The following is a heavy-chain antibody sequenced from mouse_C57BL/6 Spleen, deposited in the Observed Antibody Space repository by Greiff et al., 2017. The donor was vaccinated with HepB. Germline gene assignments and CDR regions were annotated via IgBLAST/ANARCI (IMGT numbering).Heavy chain of an antibody. Sequence: EVQLQQSGPEPVKPGASVKISCKASGYTFTDYYMNWVKQSHGKSLEWIGDINPNNGGTSYNQKFKGKATLTVDKSSSTAYMELRSLTSEDSAVYYCASLNWDYAMDYWGQGTSVTVSS. V-gene: IGHV1-26*01. J-gene: IGHJ4*01. D-gene: IGHD4-1*01. CDR3: ASLNWDYAMDY. CDR1: GYTFTDYY. CDR2: INPNNGGT.